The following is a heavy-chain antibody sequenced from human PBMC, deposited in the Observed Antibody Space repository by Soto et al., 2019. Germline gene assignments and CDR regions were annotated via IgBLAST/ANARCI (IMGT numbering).Heavy chain of an antibody. Sequence: EVQLLESGGGLVQPGGSLRLSCAASGFTFSTYAMSWVRQAPGKGLEWVSVISGSGGGTYYADSVKGRFIISRDNSKNTLYLQMNSLRAEDTALYYCARGLMPVSVYSNSWNRFDPWGQGTLVTVSS. CDR1: GFTFSTYA. CDR2: ISGSGGGT. J-gene: IGHJ5*02. V-gene: IGHV3-23*01. CDR3: ARGLMPVSVYSNSWNRFDP. D-gene: IGHD1-26*01.